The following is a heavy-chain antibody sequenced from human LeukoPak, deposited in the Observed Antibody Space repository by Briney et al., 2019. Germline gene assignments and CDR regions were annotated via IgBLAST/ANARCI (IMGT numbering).Heavy chain of an antibody. CDR3: ARDWFHCSGGSCYSVIGFDI. CDR1: GGSVSSGSYY. J-gene: IGHJ3*02. CDR2: VYYSGNT. Sequence: SETLSLTCTVSGGSVSSGSYYWSWIRQPPGKGLEWIGSVYYSGNTNYNPALKSRVTISVNTSKNQFSLKLSSGTAADTAVYYCARDWFHCSGGSCYSVIGFDIWGQGTMVTVFS. V-gene: IGHV4-61*01. D-gene: IGHD2-15*01.